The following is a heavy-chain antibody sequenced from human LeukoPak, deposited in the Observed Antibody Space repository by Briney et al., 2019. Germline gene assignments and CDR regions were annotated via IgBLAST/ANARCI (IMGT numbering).Heavy chain of an antibody. V-gene: IGHV3-21*01. J-gene: IGHJ4*02. CDR2: ISSSSSYI. D-gene: IGHD3-22*01. CDR1: GFTFSSYD. Sequence: PGGSLRLSCAASGFTFSSYDMHWVRQATGKGLEWVSSISSSSSYIYYADSVKGRFTISRDNAKNSLYLQMNSLRAEDTAVYYCARDGSGYSHFDYWGQGTLVTVSS. CDR3: ARDGSGYSHFDY.